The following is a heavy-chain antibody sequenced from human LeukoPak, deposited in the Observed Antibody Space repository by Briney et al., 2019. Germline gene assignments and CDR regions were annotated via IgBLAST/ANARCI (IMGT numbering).Heavy chain of an antibody. CDR3: ARGPECSSTSCYDYYFDY. J-gene: IGHJ4*02. D-gene: IGHD2-2*01. CDR1: GYTFTNYD. Sequence: GASVKVSCKASGYTFTNYDINWVRQATGQGLEWMGWMNPNSGNTGYAQKFQGRVTITRNTSISTAYMELSSLRSEDTAVYYCARGPECSSTSCYDYYFDYWGQGTLVTVSS. V-gene: IGHV1-8*03. CDR2: MNPNSGNT.